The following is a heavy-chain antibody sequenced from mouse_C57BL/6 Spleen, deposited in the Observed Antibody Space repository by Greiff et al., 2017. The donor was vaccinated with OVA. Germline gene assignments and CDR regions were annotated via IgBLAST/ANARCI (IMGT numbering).Heavy chain of an antibody. D-gene: IGHD2-2*01. J-gene: IGHJ4*01. CDR1: GYTFTDYY. Sequence: EVQLQQSGPVLVKPGASVKMSCKASGYTFTDYYMNWVKQSHGKSLEWIGVINPYNGGTSYKQKFKGKATLTVDKSSSTAYMELNSLTAEDSAVYYCARDGYDGCYYAMYYWGQGTSVTVSS. V-gene: IGHV1-19*01. CDR2: INPYNGGT. CDR3: ARDGYDGCYYAMYY.